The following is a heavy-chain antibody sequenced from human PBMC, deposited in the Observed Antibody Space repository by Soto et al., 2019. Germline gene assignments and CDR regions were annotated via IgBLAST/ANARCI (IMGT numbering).Heavy chain of an antibody. J-gene: IGHJ6*03. V-gene: IGHV3-30*18. CDR1: GFTFSNHG. CDR3: AKDSWFGELFRSYMDV. CDR2: ISYDGNRK. D-gene: IGHD3-10*01. Sequence: QVQLVESGGGAVQPGRSLRLSCAASGFTFSNHGMHWVRQAPGKGLEWVAVISYDGNRKHYADSVKGRFTISRDSGKNTLYLQTDNVSHEYTAVYYCAKDSWFGELFRSYMDVWGKGTTVTVSS.